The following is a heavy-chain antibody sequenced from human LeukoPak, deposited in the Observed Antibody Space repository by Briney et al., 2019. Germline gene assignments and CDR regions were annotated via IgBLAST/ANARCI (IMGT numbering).Heavy chain of an antibody. CDR1: GGSFSGYY. Sequence: SETLSLTCAVYGGSFSGYYWSWIRQPPGKGLEWIGEINHSGSTNYNPSLKSRVTISVDTSKNQFSLKLSSVTAADTAVYYCARRLRAGSGSQWWGSFDYWGQGTLVTVSS. V-gene: IGHV4-34*01. J-gene: IGHJ4*02. CDR2: INHSGST. CDR3: ARRLRAGSGSQWWGSFDY. D-gene: IGHD3-10*01.